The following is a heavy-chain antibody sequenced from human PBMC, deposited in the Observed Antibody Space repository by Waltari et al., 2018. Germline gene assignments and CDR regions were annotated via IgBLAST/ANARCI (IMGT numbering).Heavy chain of an antibody. CDR2: IYYSGST. D-gene: IGHD5-18*01. J-gene: IGHJ5*02. CDR1: GRSISSGDYY. Sequence: QVQLQESGPGLAKPLQTLSLTCTVSGRSISSGDYYLSWIRQPPGKGLEWIGYIYYSGSTYYNPSLKSRVTISVDTSKNQFSLKLSSVTAADTAVYYCAREDSSGWFDPWGQGTLVTVSS. CDR3: AREDSSGWFDP. V-gene: IGHV4-30-4*08.